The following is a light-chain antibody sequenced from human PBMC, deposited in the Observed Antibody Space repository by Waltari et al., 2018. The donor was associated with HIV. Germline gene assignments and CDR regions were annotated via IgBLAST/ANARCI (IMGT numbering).Light chain of an antibody. V-gene: IGLV2-14*01. CDR2: DVS. Sequence: QSVLTQPASVSGSPGQSITISCTGASSDVGDYNSVSWYQQSPGQAHKLLISDVSYRPSVVSNRFSGSKSGNTASLTISGLQPEDESNYYCSSYSKSNSLVFGTGTKVTVL. CDR3: SSYSKSNSLV. CDR1: SSDVGDYNS. J-gene: IGLJ1*01.